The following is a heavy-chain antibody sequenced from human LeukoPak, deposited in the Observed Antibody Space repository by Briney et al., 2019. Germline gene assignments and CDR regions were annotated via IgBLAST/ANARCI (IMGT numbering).Heavy chain of an antibody. CDR1: GYTFTGYY. CDR3: ARDASIEMATIENDY. J-gene: IGHJ4*02. V-gene: IGHV1-2*02. D-gene: IGHD5-24*01. CDR2: INPNSGGT. Sequence: ASVKVSCKASGYTFTGYYMHWVRQAPGQGLEWMGWINPNSGGTNYAQKFQGRVTMTRDTSISTAYMELSRLRSDDTAVYYCARDASIEMATIENDYWGQGTLVTVSS.